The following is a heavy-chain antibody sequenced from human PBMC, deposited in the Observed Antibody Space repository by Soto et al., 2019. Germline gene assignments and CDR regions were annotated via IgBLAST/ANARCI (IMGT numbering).Heavy chain of an antibody. V-gene: IGHV1-2*02. D-gene: IGHD1-26*01. J-gene: IGHJ4*02. CDR1: GYTFTVYY. CDR3: ARDLAKGGGSAGFDY. CDR2: VNPKSGGT. Sequence: ASVKVSCKASGYTFTVYYMHWVRQAPGQGLEWMGWVNPKSGGTMYPQKFQGRVTMTWDTSISTAYMALTRLRSDDTAVYYCARDLAKGGGSAGFDYWGQGTLVTVSS.